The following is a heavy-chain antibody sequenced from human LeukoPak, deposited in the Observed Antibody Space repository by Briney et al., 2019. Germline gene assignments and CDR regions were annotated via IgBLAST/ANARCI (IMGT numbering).Heavy chain of an antibody. CDR3: ARGAYYRVDN. V-gene: IGHV3-23*01. D-gene: IGHD4/OR15-4a*01. CDR1: GFTFSSYA. J-gene: IGHJ4*02. Sequence: GGSLRLSCAASGFTFSSYAMSWVRQAPGKGLEWVSAVSGDGGNTFYADSVKGRFTISRDNAKNTLYLQVNSLRAEDTAVYYCARGAYYRVDNWGQGTLAIVS. CDR2: VSGDGGNT.